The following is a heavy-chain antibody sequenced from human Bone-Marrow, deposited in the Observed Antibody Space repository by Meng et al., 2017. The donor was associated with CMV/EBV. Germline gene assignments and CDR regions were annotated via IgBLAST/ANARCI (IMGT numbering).Heavy chain of an antibody. CDR1: GFTFSSYW. J-gene: IGHJ3*02. CDR2: IKQDGSEK. V-gene: IGHV3-7*01. D-gene: IGHD3-10*01. Sequence: GESLKISCAASGFTFSSYWMSWVRQAPGKGLEWVANIKQDGSEKYYVDSVKGRFTISRDNAKNSLYLQMNSLRAEDTAVYYCARDPGAWGDDAFDIWGQGTMVTVSS. CDR3: ARDPGAWGDDAFDI.